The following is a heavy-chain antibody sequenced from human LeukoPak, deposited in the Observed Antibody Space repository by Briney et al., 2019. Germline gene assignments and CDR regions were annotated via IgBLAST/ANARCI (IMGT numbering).Heavy chain of an antibody. D-gene: IGHD3-16*02. Sequence: SETLSLTCTVSGGSISSYYWSWIRQPPGKGLEWIGYIYYSGSTTYNPSLKSRVTISVDTSKSQFSLKLSSVTAADTAVYYCARDTGDYVWGSYRRDLYYFDYWGQGTLVTVSS. CDR2: IYYSGST. CDR3: ARDTGDYVWGSYRRDLYYFDY. V-gene: IGHV4-59*12. J-gene: IGHJ4*02. CDR1: GGSISSYY.